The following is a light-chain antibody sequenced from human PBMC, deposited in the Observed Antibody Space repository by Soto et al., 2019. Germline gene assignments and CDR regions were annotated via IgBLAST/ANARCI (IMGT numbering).Light chain of an antibody. CDR2: DVT. J-gene: IGLJ1*01. Sequence: QSALTQPRSVSGSPGQSVTISRTGTSLVVGGFDYVSWYQQHPGKAPTLIIYDVTQRPSGVPDRFSGFKSGNTASLTISGLDPGDEADYYCCSYAGIYTYVFGTGTKVTVL. V-gene: IGLV2-11*01. CDR1: SLVVGGFDY. CDR3: CSYAGIYTYV.